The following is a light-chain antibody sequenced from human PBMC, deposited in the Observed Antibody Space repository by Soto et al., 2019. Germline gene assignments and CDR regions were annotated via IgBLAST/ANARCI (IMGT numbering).Light chain of an antibody. CDR3: ALFMGNGISV. V-gene: IGLV8-61*01. J-gene: IGLJ1*01. CDR2: STS. Sequence: QAVVTQESSFSVSPGGTVTLTCGLISGSVSTANNPNWYQQTPGQAPRTLIYSTSTRSSGIPVRFSGSILGNKAALTITGAQADDESDYYCALFMGNGISVFGTGTQLTVL. CDR1: SGSVSTANN.